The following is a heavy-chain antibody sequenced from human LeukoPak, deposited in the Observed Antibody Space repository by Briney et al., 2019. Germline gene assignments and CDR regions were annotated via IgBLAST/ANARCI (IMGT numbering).Heavy chain of an antibody. V-gene: IGHV3-7*01. D-gene: IGHD2-2*01. CDR3: ARDGYSYASDY. CDR1: GFSFSTYY. J-gene: IGHJ4*02. Sequence: GGSLRLSCAASGFSFSTYYMTWVRQAPEKGLEWVAHIKPDGSETYYVDSVKGRFTISRDNAKNSLYLQMSSLRAEDTAVYYCARDGYSYASDYWGLGALVTVSA. CDR2: IKPDGSET.